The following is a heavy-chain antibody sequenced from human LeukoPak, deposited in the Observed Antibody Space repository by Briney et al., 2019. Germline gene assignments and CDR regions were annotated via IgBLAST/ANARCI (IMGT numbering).Heavy chain of an antibody. V-gene: IGHV4-38-2*02. J-gene: IGHJ3*02. CDR1: GYSISSGYY. Sequence: SETLSLTCTVSGYSISSGYYWGWIRQPPGKGLEWIGSIYHSGSTYYNPSLKSRVTISVDTSKNQFSLKLSSVTAADTAVYYCARDYYDSRSVTPNAFDIWGQGTMVTVSS. CDR2: IYHSGST. D-gene: IGHD3-22*01. CDR3: ARDYYDSRSVTPNAFDI.